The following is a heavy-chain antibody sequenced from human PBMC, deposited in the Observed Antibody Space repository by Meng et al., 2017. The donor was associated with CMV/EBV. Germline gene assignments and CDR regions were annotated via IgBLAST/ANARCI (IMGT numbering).Heavy chain of an antibody. CDR1: SSYY. CDR2: IYYSGST. V-gene: IGHV4-39*01. CDR3: ARRVGRYDFWSGYYPDNWFDP. Sequence: SSYYWGWIRQPPGKGLEWIGSIYYSGSTYYNPSLKSRVTISVDTSKNQFSLKLSSVTAADTAVYYCARRVGRYDFWSGYYPDNWFDPWGQGTLVTVS. J-gene: IGHJ5*02. D-gene: IGHD3-3*01.